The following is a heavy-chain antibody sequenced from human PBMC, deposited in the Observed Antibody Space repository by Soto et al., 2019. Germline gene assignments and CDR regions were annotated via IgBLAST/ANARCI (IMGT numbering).Heavy chain of an antibody. J-gene: IGHJ3*02. CDR3: ARDYYGSGSYYNVAFDI. V-gene: IGHV4-30-2*01. CDR1: GGSISSGGYS. CDR2: IYHSGST. Sequence: PSETLSLTCAVSGGSISSGGYSWSWIRQPPGKGLEWIGYIYHSGSTYYNPSLKSRVTILVDRSKNQFSLKLSSVTAADTAVYYCARDYYGSGSYYNVAFDIWGQGTMVTGSS. D-gene: IGHD3-10*01.